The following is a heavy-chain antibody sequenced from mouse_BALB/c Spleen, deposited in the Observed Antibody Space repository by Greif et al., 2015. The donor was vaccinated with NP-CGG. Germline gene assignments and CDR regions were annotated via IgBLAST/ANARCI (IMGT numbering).Heavy chain of an antibody. V-gene: IGHV14-3*02. D-gene: IGHD1-1*01. J-gene: IGHJ3*01. CDR2: IDPANGNT. CDR1: GFNIKDTY. Sequence: EVQLQQSGAELVTPGASVKLSCTASGFNIKDTYMHWVKQRPEQGLEWIGRIDPANGNTKYDPKFQGKATITADTSSNTAHLQLSSLTSEDAAVYYCAPYCYGSSVFAYWGQGTLVTVSS. CDR3: APYCYGSSVFAY.